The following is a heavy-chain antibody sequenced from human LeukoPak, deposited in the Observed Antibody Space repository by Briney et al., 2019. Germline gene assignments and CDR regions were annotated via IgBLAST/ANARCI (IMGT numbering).Heavy chain of an antibody. V-gene: IGHV3-7*01. Sequence: GGSLRLSCAASGFTFSSCWMSWVRQAPGKGLEWVANIKQDGSEKYYVDSVKGRFTISRDNAKNSLYLQMNSLRAEDTAVYYCASGYSSGWYSYWGQGTLVTVSS. D-gene: IGHD6-19*01. CDR1: GFTFSSCW. CDR3: ASGYSSGWYSY. CDR2: IKQDGSEK. J-gene: IGHJ4*02.